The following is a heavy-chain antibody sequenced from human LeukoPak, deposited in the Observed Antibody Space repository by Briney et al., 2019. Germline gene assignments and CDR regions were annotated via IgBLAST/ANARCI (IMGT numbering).Heavy chain of an antibody. CDR1: GFTFSDYG. Sequence: PGGSLRLSCAASGFTFSDYGIHWVRQAPGQGLEWVALIWYDGSKKYYADSVKGRFTISRDNSKNTLYLQMNSLRAEDTAVYYCARGLAYYYDSGPLDYWGQGTLVTVSS. CDR2: IWYDGSKK. V-gene: IGHV3-30*02. J-gene: IGHJ4*02. D-gene: IGHD3-22*01. CDR3: ARGLAYYYDSGPLDY.